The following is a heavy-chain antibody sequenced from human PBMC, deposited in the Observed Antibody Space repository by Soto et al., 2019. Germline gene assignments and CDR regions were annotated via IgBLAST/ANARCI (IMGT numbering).Heavy chain of an antibody. CDR2: IYHSGST. J-gene: IGHJ6*02. V-gene: IGHV4-4*02. Sequence: QVQLQESGPGLVKPSGTLSLTCAVSGGSISSSNWWSWVRQPPGKGLEWIGEIYHSGSTNYNPSLKSRVTISVDKSKNQFSLKLSSVTAADTAVYYCARRRDYRKRGYYYYYGMDVWGQGTTVTVSS. D-gene: IGHD4-4*01. CDR1: GGSISSSNW. CDR3: ARRRDYRKRGYYYYYGMDV.